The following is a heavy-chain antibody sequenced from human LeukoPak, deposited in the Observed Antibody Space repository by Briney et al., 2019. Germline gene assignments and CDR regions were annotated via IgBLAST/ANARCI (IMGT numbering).Heavy chain of an antibody. CDR3: AKNRRASGDYAGAFDY. Sequence: GGSLRLSCAAYGFTFSSYGIHWVRQPPGKGLEWVAFIGYDRKSKHYAVTVKGRFTISGDNSELTPYLQMDSLGSEYTAVYYCAKNRRASGDYAGAFDYWGQGTLVTVSS. CDR2: IGYDRKSK. D-gene: IGHD4-17*01. V-gene: IGHV3-30*02. CDR1: GFTFSSYG. J-gene: IGHJ4*02.